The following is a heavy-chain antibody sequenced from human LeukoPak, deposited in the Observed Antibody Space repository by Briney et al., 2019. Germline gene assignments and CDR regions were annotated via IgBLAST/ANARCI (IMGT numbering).Heavy chain of an antibody. D-gene: IGHD2-15*01. V-gene: IGHV3-11*01. J-gene: IGHJ6*02. CDR2: ISSSGSTI. CDR1: GFTFSDYY. CDR3: AKGYCSGGSCYSTPYYYYGMDV. Sequence: PGGSLRLSCAASGFTFSDYYMSWIRQAPGKGLDWVSYISSSGSTIYYADSVKGRFTISRDNAKNSLYLQMNSLRAEDTAVYYCAKGYCSGGSCYSTPYYYYGMDVCGQGTTVTVSS.